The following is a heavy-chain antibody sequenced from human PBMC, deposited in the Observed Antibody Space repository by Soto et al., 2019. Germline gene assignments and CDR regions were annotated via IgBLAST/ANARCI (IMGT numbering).Heavy chain of an antibody. D-gene: IGHD1-1*01. J-gene: IGHJ6*02. CDR1: GFIFGTYG. Sequence: QGQLVESGGGVVQPGRSLRLSCSASGFIFGTYGMDWVRQAPGKGLEWVALISYDGNKEFYADSVKGRFTISRDNSRNTLYLHMNSLKPEDTAMYYCAKETATSVDYYCFYGLDVWGPGTTVSVSS. CDR2: ISYDGNKE. CDR3: AKETATSVDYYCFYGLDV. V-gene: IGHV3-30*18.